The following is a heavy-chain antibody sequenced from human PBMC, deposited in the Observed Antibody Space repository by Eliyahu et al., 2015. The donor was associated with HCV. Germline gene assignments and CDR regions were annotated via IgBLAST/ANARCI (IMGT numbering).Heavy chain of an antibody. V-gene: IGHV1-2*02. D-gene: IGHD1-1*01. CDR3: ARLADSRHTRNDHGDY. CDR2: MNPDTGDT. J-gene: IGHJ4*02. Sequence: QVQLVQSGAEVKKPGASVRVSCKASGYSFTAHYMHYVRQAPGQGAEWMGWMNPDTGDTNYAQKFRDRLTLTGDTSITTAYMELRGLGPDDTAVYYCARLADSRHTRNDHGDYWGQGTLVTVSS. CDR1: GYSFTAHY.